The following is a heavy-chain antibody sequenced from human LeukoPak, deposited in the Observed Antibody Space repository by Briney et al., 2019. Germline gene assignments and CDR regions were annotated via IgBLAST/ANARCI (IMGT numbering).Heavy chain of an antibody. Sequence: PGGSLRLSCAASGFTFSSYWMSWVRQAPGKGLEWVSAISGSGGSTYYADSVKGRFTISRDNSKNTLYLQMNSLRAEDTAVYYCAKSLGELRYMGVFDYWGQGTLVTVSS. CDR1: GFTFSSYW. D-gene: IGHD3-16*01. CDR3: AKSLGELRYMGVFDY. V-gene: IGHV3-23*01. CDR2: ISGSGGST. J-gene: IGHJ4*02.